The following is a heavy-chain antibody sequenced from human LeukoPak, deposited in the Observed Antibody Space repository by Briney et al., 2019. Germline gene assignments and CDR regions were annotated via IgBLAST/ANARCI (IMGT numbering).Heavy chain of an antibody. Sequence: ASVKVSCKPSVHTLTIYYMHWVRQGPGQGLEWGRIINRSGGSRSYTQNFPGGVAMTRDTSTSTDYMELRSLRSEDTAVYYCAKGRDYDSSGMYYFDYWGQGTLVTVSS. D-gene: IGHD3-22*01. V-gene: IGHV1-46*01. CDR1: VHTLTIYY. CDR3: AKGRDYDSSGMYYFDY. CDR2: INRSGGSR. J-gene: IGHJ4*02.